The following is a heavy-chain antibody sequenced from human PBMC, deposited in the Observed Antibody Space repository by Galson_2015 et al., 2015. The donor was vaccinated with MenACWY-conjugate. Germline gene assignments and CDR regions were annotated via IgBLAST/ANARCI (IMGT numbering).Heavy chain of an antibody. CDR2: TYYKSKWYN. Sequence: CAISGDSVSSNSAAWNWIRQSPSRGLEWLGRTYYKSKWYNDYAASVKSRMTIHPDTSKNLISLQLNSVTPGDTAVYYCAREVMFSRNFYAIDYWGQGTRVTVSS. V-gene: IGHV6-1*01. J-gene: IGHJ4*02. D-gene: IGHD1-7*01. CDR1: GDSVSSNSAA. CDR3: AREVMFSRNFYAIDY.